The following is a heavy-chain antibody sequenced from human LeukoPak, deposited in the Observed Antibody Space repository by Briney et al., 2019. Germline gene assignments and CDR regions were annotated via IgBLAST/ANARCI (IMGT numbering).Heavy chain of an antibody. CDR1: GFIFTAYW. Sequence: GGSLRLSCAASGFIFTAYWMYWVRQAPGHGLAWVANIKEDGTEKNYADSVKGRFTISRDNAKTSLYLQMNSLRAEDMALYYCAKSTDVYYYGSGGRYYFNYWGQGTLVTVSS. V-gene: IGHV3-7*03. CDR2: IKEDGTEK. D-gene: IGHD3-10*01. CDR3: AKSTDVYYYGSGGRYYFNY. J-gene: IGHJ4*01.